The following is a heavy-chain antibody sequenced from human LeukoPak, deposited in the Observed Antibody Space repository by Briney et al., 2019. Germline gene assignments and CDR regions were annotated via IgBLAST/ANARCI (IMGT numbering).Heavy chain of an antibody. Sequence: GGSLRLSCAASGFTFSNYAMSWVRQAPGKGLEWVSSISGSGDGTYYADSVKGRFTISRDNSKNTLYLQMNSLRAEDTAVYYCAKTIVVVILPNDAFDIWGQGTMVTVSS. J-gene: IGHJ3*02. CDR1: GFTFSNYA. V-gene: IGHV3-23*01. CDR3: AKTIVVVILPNDAFDI. D-gene: IGHD3-22*01. CDR2: ISGSGDGT.